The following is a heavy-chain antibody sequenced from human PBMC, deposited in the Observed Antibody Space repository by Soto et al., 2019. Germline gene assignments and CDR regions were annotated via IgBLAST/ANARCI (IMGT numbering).Heavy chain of an antibody. D-gene: IGHD3-16*01. CDR2: IIPIFGTA. CDR1: GGTFSSYA. CDR3: ARVLQDVITFGGAAEAFDI. V-gene: IGHV1-69*01. J-gene: IGHJ3*02. Sequence: QVQLVQSGAEVKKPGSSVKVSCKASGGTFSSYAISWVRQAPGQGLEWMGGIIPIFGTANYAQKFQGRVTITADESTSTAYMELSSLSYEETAVYYCARVLQDVITFGGAAEAFDIWGQGTMFTDSS.